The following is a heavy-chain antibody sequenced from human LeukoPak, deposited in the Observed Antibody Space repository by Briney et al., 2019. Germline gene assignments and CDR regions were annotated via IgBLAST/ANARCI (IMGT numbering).Heavy chain of an antibody. CDR1: GYTFTGYY. Sequence: GASVKVSCKASGYTFTGYYMHWVRQAPGQGLEWMGWMNPNSGNTGYAHKFQGRVTMTRNTSISTAYMELSSLRSEDTAVYYCARGSGYTRGWAYFDYWGQGILVTVSS. D-gene: IGHD6-13*01. V-gene: IGHV1-8*02. J-gene: IGHJ4*02. CDR2: MNPNSGNT. CDR3: ARGSGYTRGWAYFDY.